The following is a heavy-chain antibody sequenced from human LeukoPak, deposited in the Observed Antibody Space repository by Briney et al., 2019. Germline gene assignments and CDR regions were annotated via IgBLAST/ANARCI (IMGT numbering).Heavy chain of an antibody. D-gene: IGHD2-2*01. J-gene: IGHJ3*02. CDR3: ARVVVLVGTQSAFDI. V-gene: IGHV5-51*01. CDR1: GYSFTSYW. CDR2: IYPGDSDT. Sequence: GESLKISCKGSGYSFTSYWIGWVRQMPGKGLEWMGIIYPGDSDTRYSPSFQGQVTISSDKSISTAYLQWSSLRASDTAMYCCARVVVLVGTQSAFDIWGQGTMVTVSS.